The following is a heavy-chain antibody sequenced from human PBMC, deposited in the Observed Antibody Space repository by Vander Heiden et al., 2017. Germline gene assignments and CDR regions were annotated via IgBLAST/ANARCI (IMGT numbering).Heavy chain of an antibody. V-gene: IGHV5-51*01. D-gene: IGHD4-17*01. CDR2: IYPGDSDT. Sequence: EVQLVQSGAEVKKPGESLKISCRGSGYSFTRYWIGWVRQMPGKGLEWMGIIYPGDSDTRYSPSFQGQVTISVDKSISTAYLQWSSLKTSDTAMFYCARRYGPTDWYFDLWGRGTLVTVSS. CDR3: ARRYGPTDWYFDL. J-gene: IGHJ2*01. CDR1: GYSFTRYW.